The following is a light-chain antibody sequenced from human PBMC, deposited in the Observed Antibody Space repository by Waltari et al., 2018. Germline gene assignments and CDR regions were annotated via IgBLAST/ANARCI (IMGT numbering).Light chain of an antibody. Sequence: YQQVQGRAPKRLIYNNKQRPSGVPDRFSGSKSGTSASLAISALRSEDEADYYCAAWDDSLSAVPFGGGTKVTVL. CDR3: AAWDDSLSAVP. CDR2: NNK. J-gene: IGLJ2*01. V-gene: IGLV1-47*02.